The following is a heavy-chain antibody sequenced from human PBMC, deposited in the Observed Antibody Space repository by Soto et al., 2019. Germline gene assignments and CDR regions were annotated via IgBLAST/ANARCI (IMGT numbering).Heavy chain of an antibody. CDR3: ARVPRSILRYFDWLLSPGFDY. V-gene: IGHV1-18*01. Sequence: GASVKVSCKASGYTFTSYGISWVRQAPGQGLEWMGWISAYNGNTNYAQKLQGRVTMTTDTSTSTAYMELRSLRSDDTAVYYCARVPRSILRYFDWLLSPGFDYWGQGTLVTV. CDR2: ISAYNGNT. CDR1: GYTFTSYG. D-gene: IGHD3-9*01. J-gene: IGHJ4*02.